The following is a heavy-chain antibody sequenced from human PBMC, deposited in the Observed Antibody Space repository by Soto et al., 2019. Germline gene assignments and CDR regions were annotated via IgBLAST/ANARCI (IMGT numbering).Heavy chain of an antibody. CDR2: ISGHNGNT. D-gene: IGHD3-22*01. Sequence: ASVKVSCKASGYSFTSYGIGWVRQAPGQGPEWMGWISGHNGNTNHPQSLQGRVTMTTDTSRNTAYMELRSLRSDDTAVYYCARHRFNYYDDTVYYYFDYWGPGTLVTVSS. CDR1: GYSFTSYG. V-gene: IGHV1-18*04. J-gene: IGHJ4*02. CDR3: ARHRFNYYDDTVYYYFDY.